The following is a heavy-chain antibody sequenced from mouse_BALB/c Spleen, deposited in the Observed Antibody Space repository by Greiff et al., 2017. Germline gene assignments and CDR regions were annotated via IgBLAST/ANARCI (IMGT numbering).Heavy chain of an antibody. CDR1: GFSLTSYC. CDR3: ARAMVKRAMDD. J-gene: IGHJ4*01. D-gene: IGHD2-3*01. V-gene: IGHV2-9*02. CDR2: IWAGGST. Sequence: QVQLKESGPGLVAPSQSLSITCTVSGFSLTSYCVHWVRQPPGKGLEWLGVIWAGGSTNYNSALMSRLSISKDNSKSQVFLKMNSLQTDDTAMYYCARAMVKRAMDDGGQGTSVTVSS.